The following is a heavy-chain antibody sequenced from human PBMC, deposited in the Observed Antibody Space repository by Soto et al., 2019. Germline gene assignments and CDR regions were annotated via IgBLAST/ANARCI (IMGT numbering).Heavy chain of an antibody. CDR2: ISYDGSNK. V-gene: IGHV3-30-3*01. CDR3: ASGITMVRGTPFDI. J-gene: IGHJ3*02. D-gene: IGHD3-10*01. CDR1: GFTFSSYA. Sequence: QVQLVESGGGVVQPGRSLRLSCAASGFTFSSYAMHWVRQAPGKGLEWVAVISYDGSNKYYADSVKGRFTISRDNSKNTLDRQMNSLRAEDTAVCYCASGITMVRGTPFDIWGQGTIVTVSS.